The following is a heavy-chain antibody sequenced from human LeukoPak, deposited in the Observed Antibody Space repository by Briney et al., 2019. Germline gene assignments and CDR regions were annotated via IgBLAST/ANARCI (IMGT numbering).Heavy chain of an antibody. V-gene: IGHV4-59*01. CDR3: ARAPLWFGIPFDP. D-gene: IGHD3-10*01. Sequence: SETLSLTCTVSGGSISIYYWSWIRQPPGKGLEWIGYIYYSGSTNYNPSLKSRVTISVDTSKNQFSLKLSSVTAADTAVYYCARAPLWFGIPFDPWGQGTLVTVSS. J-gene: IGHJ5*02. CDR2: IYYSGST. CDR1: GGSISIYY.